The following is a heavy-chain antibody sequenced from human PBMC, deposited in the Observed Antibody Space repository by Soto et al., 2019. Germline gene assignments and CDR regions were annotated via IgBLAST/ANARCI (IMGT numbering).Heavy chain of an antibody. Sequence: SETLSLTCAVSGYSISSSNWWGWIRQPPGKGLEWIGYIYYSGSTYHNPSLKSRVTMSVDTSKNQFSLKLSSVTAVDTAVYYCARSRDGVVDHWGQGTLVTVSS. CDR2: IYYSGST. J-gene: IGHJ4*02. CDR1: GYSISSSNW. D-gene: IGHD2-15*01. V-gene: IGHV4-28*01. CDR3: ARSRDGVVDH.